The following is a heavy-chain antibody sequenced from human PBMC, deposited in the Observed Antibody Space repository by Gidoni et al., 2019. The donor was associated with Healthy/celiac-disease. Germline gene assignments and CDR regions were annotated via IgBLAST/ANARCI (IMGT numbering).Heavy chain of an antibody. Sequence: EVQLVESGGGLVKPGGSLRLSCAASGFTFRSYSMNWVRQAPGKGLEWVSYISSSSSYIYYADSVKGRFNISRDNAKNSLYLQMNSLRAEDTAVYYCARGATGYSSSWLFDPWGQGTLVTVSS. CDR2: ISSSSSYI. V-gene: IGHV3-21*01. J-gene: IGHJ5*02. CDR1: GFTFRSYS. CDR3: ARGATGYSSSWLFDP. D-gene: IGHD6-13*01.